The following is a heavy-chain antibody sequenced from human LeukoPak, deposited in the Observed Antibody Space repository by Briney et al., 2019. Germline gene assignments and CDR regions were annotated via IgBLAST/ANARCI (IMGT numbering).Heavy chain of an antibody. Sequence: ASVKVSCKASGGTFSSYAISWVRQAPGQGLEWMGGIIPIFGTANYAQKFQGRVTITAEESTSTAYMELSSLRSEDTAVYYCAREKDGPFDYWGQGTLVTVSS. V-gene: IGHV1-69*13. CDR2: IIPIFGTA. D-gene: IGHD2-15*01. J-gene: IGHJ4*02. CDR3: AREKDGPFDY. CDR1: GGTFSSYA.